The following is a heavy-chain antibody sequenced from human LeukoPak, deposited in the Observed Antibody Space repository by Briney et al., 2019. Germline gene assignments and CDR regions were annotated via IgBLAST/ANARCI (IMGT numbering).Heavy chain of an antibody. V-gene: IGHV3-33*06. Sequence: SGGSLRLSCATSGFTFSHFGMHWVRQAPGKGLEWVAVIWNDGSNKYYGDSVKGRFTISRDNSRNTLYLQMNRLRVGDTAVYYCAKDAQRGFDYSNSLESWGQGTLVIVSS. CDR3: AKDAQRGFDYSNSLES. D-gene: IGHD4-11*01. CDR2: IWNDGSNK. J-gene: IGHJ5*01. CDR1: GFTFSHFG.